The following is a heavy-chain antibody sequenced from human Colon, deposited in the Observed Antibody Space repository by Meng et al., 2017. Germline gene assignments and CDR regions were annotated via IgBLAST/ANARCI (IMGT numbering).Heavy chain of an antibody. J-gene: IGHJ5*02. CDR1: GGSFSGYY. CDR3: ARRVRGVISWFDP. CDR2: INHSGST. V-gene: IGHV4-34*01. Sequence: QGQLQQWGAGLFKPSETLSLTCAVYGGSFSGYYWSWIRQPPGKGLEWIGEINHSGSTNYNPSLKSRVTISVDTSKNQFSLKLSSVTAADTAVYYCARRVRGVISWFDPWGQGTLVTVSS. D-gene: IGHD3-10*01.